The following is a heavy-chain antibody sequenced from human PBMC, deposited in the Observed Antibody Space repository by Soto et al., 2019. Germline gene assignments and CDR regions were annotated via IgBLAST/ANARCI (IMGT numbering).Heavy chain of an antibody. CDR3: ARGGLEYCSGCIWYSGQYYYYYMDV. V-gene: IGHV4-59*01. D-gene: IGHD2-15*01. CDR2: IYYSGST. Sequence: PSETLSLTCTVSGGSISSYYWSWIRQPPGKGLEWIGYIYYSGSTNYNPSLKRRVTISLDTSKNQFSLKLSSVTAADTAVYYCARGGLEYCSGCIWYSGQYYYYYMDVWGKGTTVTVSS. J-gene: IGHJ6*03. CDR1: GGSISSYY.